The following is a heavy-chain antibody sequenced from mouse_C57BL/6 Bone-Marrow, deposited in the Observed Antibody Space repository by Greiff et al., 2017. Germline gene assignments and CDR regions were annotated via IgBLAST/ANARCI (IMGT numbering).Heavy chain of an antibody. CDR3: AGWDHY. V-gene: IGHV1-85*01. Sequence: QVQLKQSGPELVKPGASVKLSCKASGYTFTSYDINWVKQRPGQGLGWIGWIYPRDGSTKYNETFKGKATLTVDTSSSTAYKELHSLTSEDSAVYFCAGWDHYWGQGTTLTVSS. CDR2: IYPRDGST. J-gene: IGHJ2*01. CDR1: GYTFTSYD. D-gene: IGHD4-1*01.